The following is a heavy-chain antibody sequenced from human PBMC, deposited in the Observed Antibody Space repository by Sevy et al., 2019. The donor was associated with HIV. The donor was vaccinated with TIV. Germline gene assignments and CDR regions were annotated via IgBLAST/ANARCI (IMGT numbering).Heavy chain of an antibody. Sequence: ASVKVSCKASGYNFYIHWVRQAPGQGLEWMGRVTPNSGATSYAQKFQDRVAMTMDTSINTAYMELSGLKSDDTAIYYCAGQSLGWYNWFDPWPGNPGHRLL. CDR3: AGQSLGWYNWFDP. V-gene: IGHV1-2*06. CDR1: GYNFY. D-gene: IGHD6-19*01. CDR2: VTPNSGAT. J-gene: IGHJ5*02.